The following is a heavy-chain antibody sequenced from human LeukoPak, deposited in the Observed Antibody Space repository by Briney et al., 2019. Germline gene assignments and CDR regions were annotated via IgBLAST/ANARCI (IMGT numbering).Heavy chain of an antibody. CDR3: ARGSTSPLDY. J-gene: IGHJ4*02. V-gene: IGHV3-53*01. Sequence: GGPLRLSCAASGFTVSSNYMSWVRQAPGKGLEWVSVIYTGGSTYYADSVKGRFTISRDNSKNTVYLQMNSLRAEDTALYYCARGSTSPLDYWGQGTLVTVSS. CDR1: GFTVSSNY. CDR2: IYTGGST.